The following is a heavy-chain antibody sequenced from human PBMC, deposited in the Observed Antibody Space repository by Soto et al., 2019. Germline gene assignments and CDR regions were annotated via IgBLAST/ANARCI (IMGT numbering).Heavy chain of an antibody. CDR3: APSTTVTRFYYYYYYMDV. Sequence: EVQLLESGGGLVQPGGSLRLSCAASGFTFSSYAMSWVRQAPGKGLEWVSAISGSGGSTYYADSVKGSFTLSSDNSKKTLYQQINSMRAEDTAVYYCAPSTTVTRFYYYYYYMDVWGKGTTVTVSS. V-gene: IGHV3-23*01. J-gene: IGHJ6*03. CDR2: ISGSGGST. D-gene: IGHD4-17*01. CDR1: GFTFSSYA.